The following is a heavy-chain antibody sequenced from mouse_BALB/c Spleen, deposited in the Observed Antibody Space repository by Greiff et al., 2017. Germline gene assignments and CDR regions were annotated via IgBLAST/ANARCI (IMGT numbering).Heavy chain of an antibody. CDR3: ARSRDYAMDY. CDR1: GFTFSSFG. CDR2: ISSGSSTI. J-gene: IGHJ4*01. V-gene: IGHV5-17*02. Sequence: VQLKESGGGLVQPGGSRKLSCAASGFTFSSFGMHWVRQAPEKGLEWVAYISSGSSTIYYADTVKGRFTISRDNPKNTLFLQMTSLRSEDTAMYYCARSRDYAMDYWGQGTSVTVSS.